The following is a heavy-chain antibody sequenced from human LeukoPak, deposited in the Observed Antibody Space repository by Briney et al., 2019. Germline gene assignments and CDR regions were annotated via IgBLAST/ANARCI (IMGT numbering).Heavy chain of an antibody. V-gene: IGHV3-21*01. Sequence: KTGGSLRLSCAASGFTFNTYSMNWVRQAPGKGLEWDSSISSSSSYIYYADSVKGRFTISRDNAKNSLYLQMNSLRAEDTAVYYCARETAGFDYWGQGTLVTVSS. CDR1: GFTFNTYS. CDR3: ARETAGFDY. J-gene: IGHJ4*02. CDR2: ISSSSSYI.